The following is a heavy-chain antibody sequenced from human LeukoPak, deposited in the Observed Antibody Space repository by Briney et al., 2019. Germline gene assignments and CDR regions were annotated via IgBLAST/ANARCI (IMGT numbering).Heavy chain of an antibody. Sequence: GGSLRLSCAASGFTFSNYAMHWVRQAPGKGLEWVAVISYDGSNKYYADSVKGRFTISRDNSKNTLYLQMNSLRAEDTAVYYCARVRPYDYVWGSYRPFDYWGQGTLVTVSS. D-gene: IGHD3-16*02. CDR1: GFTFSNYA. J-gene: IGHJ4*02. CDR2: ISYDGSNK. CDR3: ARVRPYDYVWGSYRPFDY. V-gene: IGHV3-30*14.